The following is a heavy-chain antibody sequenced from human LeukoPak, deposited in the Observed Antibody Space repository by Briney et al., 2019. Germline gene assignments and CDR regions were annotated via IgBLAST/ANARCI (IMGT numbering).Heavy chain of an antibody. CDR1: GFSFSTYA. D-gene: IGHD1-26*01. CDR2: ISAGGATI. CDR3: AKDSGGTYFYYYYYMDV. V-gene: IGHV3-23*01. J-gene: IGHJ6*03. Sequence: PGGSLRLSCAASGFSFSTYAMSWVRQAPGKGLEWVSAISAGGATIYYADSVKGRFTVARDNSKNTLYLQMNSLRDEDTAIYYCAKDSGGTYFYYYYYMDVWGKGTTVTVSS.